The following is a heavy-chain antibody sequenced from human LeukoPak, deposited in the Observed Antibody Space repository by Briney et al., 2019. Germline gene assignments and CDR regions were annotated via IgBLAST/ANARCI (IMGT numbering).Heavy chain of an antibody. J-gene: IGHJ5*02. Sequence: PGGSLRLSCAASGFTFSAYNMIWVRQAPGKGLEWLSYISGSSSAIYYADSVQGRFTISRDNAKNSLSLQMSSLRVEVTAVYYCVRDRTLGVRDGFILAWGQGTLVTVSS. CDR2: ISGSSSAI. D-gene: IGHD5-24*01. CDR1: GFTFSAYN. CDR3: VRDRTLGVRDGFILA. V-gene: IGHV3-48*01.